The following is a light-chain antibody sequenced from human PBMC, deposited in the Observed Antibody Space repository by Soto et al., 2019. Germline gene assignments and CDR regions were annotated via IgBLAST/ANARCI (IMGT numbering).Light chain of an antibody. J-gene: IGKJ1*01. CDR3: QHMRT. Sequence: DIQVYKSLSTVSSSIRDSVTITCRASQNINNWIAWYQQKPGKAPKFLIYDASTLESGVPSRFSGSGFGTEFSLTISSLQPDDFGSYSCQHMRTFGQGNKVAIK. V-gene: IGKV1-5*01. CDR1: QNINNW. CDR2: DAS.